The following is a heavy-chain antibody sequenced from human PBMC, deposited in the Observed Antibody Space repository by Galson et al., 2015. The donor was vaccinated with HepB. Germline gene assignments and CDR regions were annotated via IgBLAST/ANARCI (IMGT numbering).Heavy chain of an antibody. CDR2: IYPGDSDT. CDR3: ARPVDYGTNAPFGS. D-gene: IGHD4-17*01. V-gene: IGHV5-51*01. Sequence: QSGAEVKKPGESLKISCKGSGYSFTRYWIGWVRQMPGKGLEWMGIIYPGDSDTRYNPSFLGQVTISVDKSISTAYLQLRSLEASDSAMYDFARPVDYGTNAPFGSRGQGTLVTVAS. CDR1: GYSFTRYW. J-gene: IGHJ4*02.